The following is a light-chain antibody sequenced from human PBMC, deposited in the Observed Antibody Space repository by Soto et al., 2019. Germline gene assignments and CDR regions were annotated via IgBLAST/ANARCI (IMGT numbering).Light chain of an antibody. Sequence: ENVLTQSPGTLSLSPGERVTLSCRTSQSLDSRYLAWYQQKPGQAPRLLIYGASNRATGIPDMFRCSGSGTDFTLTISGLEPEEFAVYYCQQYGPSLPMYTFGQGTKLALK. V-gene: IGKV3-20*01. J-gene: IGKJ2*01. CDR1: QSLDSRY. CDR2: GAS. CDR3: QQYGPSLPMYT.